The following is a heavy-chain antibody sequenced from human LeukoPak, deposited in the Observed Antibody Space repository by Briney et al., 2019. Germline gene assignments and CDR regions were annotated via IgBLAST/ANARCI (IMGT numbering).Heavy chain of an antibody. J-gene: IGHJ4*02. Sequence: GGSLRLSCAASGFTFTNYYMSWVRQAPGKGLEWVANVKQDGSDKYYEDSVKGRFTISRDNAKNSVYLQMNSLRAEDTAVYYCATDSPFDYWGQGILVTVSS. CDR1: GFTFTNYY. CDR3: ATDSPFDY. D-gene: IGHD2-21*02. CDR2: VKQDGSDK. V-gene: IGHV3-7*01.